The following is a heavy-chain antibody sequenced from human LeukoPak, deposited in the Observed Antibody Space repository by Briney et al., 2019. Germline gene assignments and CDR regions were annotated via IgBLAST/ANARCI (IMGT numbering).Heavy chain of an antibody. D-gene: IGHD6-13*01. CDR1: GGSISSYY. Sequence: SETLSLTCTVSGGSISSYYWSWIRQPPGKGLEWIGYIYTSGSTNYNPSLKSRVTISVDTSKNQFSLKLSSVTAADTAVYYCASGGAGIAAAPWGQGTMVTVSS. CDR2: IYTSGST. J-gene: IGHJ3*01. CDR3: ASGGAGIAAAP. V-gene: IGHV4-4*09.